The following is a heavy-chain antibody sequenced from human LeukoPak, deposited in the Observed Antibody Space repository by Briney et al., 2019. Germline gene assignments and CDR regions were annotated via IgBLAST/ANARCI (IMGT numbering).Heavy chain of an antibody. V-gene: IGHV4-59*01. D-gene: IGHD2-15*01. CDR2: IYYSGRT. J-gene: IGHJ5*02. Sequence: SETLSLTCTVSGGSISSYYWSWIRQPPGKGLEWIGYIYYSGRTNYNPSLRSRVTISVDTSKNQLSLILRSVTAADTAVYYCARGSGQYCTGGSCYVNWFDPWGQGTLVTVPS. CDR3: ARGSGQYCTGGSCYVNWFDP. CDR1: GGSISSYY.